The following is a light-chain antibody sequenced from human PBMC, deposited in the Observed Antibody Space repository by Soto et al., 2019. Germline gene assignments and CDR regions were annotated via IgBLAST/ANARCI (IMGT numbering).Light chain of an antibody. CDR2: GAS. CDR1: ESISSSF. V-gene: IGKV3-20*01. Sequence: EIVLTQSPGTLSLSPGERATLSCRASESISSSFLAWYQRKPGQAPRLLIYGASTRATGIPDRFSGGGSGTDFTLTISRLEPEDFAIYFCQQYFSSHFTFGPGTKVEIK. CDR3: QQYFSSHFT. J-gene: IGKJ3*01.